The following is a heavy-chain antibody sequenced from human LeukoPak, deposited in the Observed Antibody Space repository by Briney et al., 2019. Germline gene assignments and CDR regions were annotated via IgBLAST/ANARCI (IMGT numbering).Heavy chain of an antibody. D-gene: IGHD4-11*01. Sequence: SVNVSCKASGGTFSSYAISWVRQAPGQGLEWMGRIIPIIGIANYAQKFQGRVTITADKSTSTAYMELSSLRSGDTAVYYCATQRADYSSSYYFDYWGQGILVTVSS. V-gene: IGHV1-69*04. J-gene: IGHJ4*02. CDR2: IIPIIGIA. CDR3: ATQRADYSSSYYFDY. CDR1: GGTFSSYA.